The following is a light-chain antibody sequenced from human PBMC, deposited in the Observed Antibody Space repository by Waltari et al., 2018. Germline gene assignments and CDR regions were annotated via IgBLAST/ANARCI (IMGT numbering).Light chain of an antibody. J-gene: IGKJ4*02. CDR1: QNISHW. Sequence: IQMTQSTSTPSASVGDRITITCRASQNISHWLHWYQQKPGKAPKFLIYKASSLADGVRSRFSGSISETEFTLTISSLQPDDFATYYCQEYDHYPGTFGEGTKVEIK. V-gene: IGKV1-5*03. CDR3: QEYDHYPGT. CDR2: KAS.